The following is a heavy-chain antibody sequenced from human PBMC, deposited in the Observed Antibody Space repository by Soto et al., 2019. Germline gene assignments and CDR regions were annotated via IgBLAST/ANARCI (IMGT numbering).Heavy chain of an antibody. D-gene: IGHD3-10*01. J-gene: IGHJ6*03. V-gene: IGHV4-34*01. Sequence: SETLSLTCAVYCGSFSGYYWSWIRQPPGKGLEWIGEINHSGSTNYNPSLKSRVTISVDTSKNQFSLKLSSVTAADTAVYYCARGVNYYGSGSYRRYYYMDVWGKGTTVTVSS. CDR2: INHSGST. CDR1: CGSFSGYY. CDR3: ARGVNYYGSGSYRRYYYMDV.